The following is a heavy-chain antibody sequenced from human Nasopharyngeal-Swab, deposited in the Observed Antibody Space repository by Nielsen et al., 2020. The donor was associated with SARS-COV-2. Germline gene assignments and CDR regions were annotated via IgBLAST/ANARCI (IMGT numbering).Heavy chain of an antibody. V-gene: IGHV3-48*02. CDR3: ARDSLVVTRDIDY. J-gene: IGHJ4*02. D-gene: IGHD3-22*01. Sequence: GESLKISCAASGFTFSIYSMNWVRQAPGKGLEWVSYISSSSSTIYYADSVKGRFTISRDNAKNSLYLQMNSLRDEDTAVYYCARDSLVVTRDIDYWGQGTLVTVSS. CDR1: GFTFSIYS. CDR2: ISSSSSTI.